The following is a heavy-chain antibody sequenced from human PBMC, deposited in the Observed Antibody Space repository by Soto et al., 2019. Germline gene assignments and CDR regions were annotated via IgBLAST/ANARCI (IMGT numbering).Heavy chain of an antibody. V-gene: IGHV4-59*01. D-gene: IGHD3-22*01. CDR1: GGSISSYY. CDR3: ARTTMITEGYYYYYGMDV. CDR2: IYYSGST. Sequence: SETLSLTCTVSGGSISSYYWSWIRQPPGKGLEWIGYIYYSGSTNYNPSLKSRVTISVDTSKNQFSLKLSSVTAADTAVYYCARTTMITEGYYYYYGMDVWGQGTTVTVS. J-gene: IGHJ6*02.